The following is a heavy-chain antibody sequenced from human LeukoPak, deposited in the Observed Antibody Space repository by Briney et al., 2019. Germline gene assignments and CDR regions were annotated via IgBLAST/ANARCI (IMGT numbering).Heavy chain of an antibody. D-gene: IGHD6-13*01. V-gene: IGHV3-53*05. CDR1: GFTVSSNY. CDR3: ASANIAAAGTDY. Sequence: GGSLRLSCAASGFTVSSNYMSWVRQAPGKGLEWVSVIYSGGSTYYADSVKGRFTISRDNSKNTLYLQMNSLRAEDTAVYYCASANIAAAGTDYWGQGTLVTVSS. CDR2: IYSGGST. J-gene: IGHJ4*02.